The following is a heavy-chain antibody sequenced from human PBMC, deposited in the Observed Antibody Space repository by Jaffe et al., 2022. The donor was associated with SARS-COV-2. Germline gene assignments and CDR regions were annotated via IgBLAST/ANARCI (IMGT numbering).Heavy chain of an antibody. J-gene: IGHJ5*02. Sequence: EVQLLESGGTLVQPGGSLRLSCAASGFTFSSYAMRWVRQAPGKGLEWVSTITDGGSTYYADSVKGQFTISRDNSKNTLYLQMNNLRAEDTAVYYCVRAGEAGSTRGNWFGPWGQGTLVTVSS. V-gene: IGHV3-23*01. CDR1: GFTFSSYA. CDR3: VRAGEAGSTRGNWFGP. D-gene: IGHD1-7*01. CDR2: ITDGGST.